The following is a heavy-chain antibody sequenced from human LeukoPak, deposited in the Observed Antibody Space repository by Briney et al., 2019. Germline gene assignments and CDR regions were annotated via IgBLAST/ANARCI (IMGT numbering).Heavy chain of an antibody. CDR1: GGSILTTNG. CDR3: TRESGAFSPFGF. CDR2: VHLIGPT. D-gene: IGHD1-26*01. Sequence: PSETLSLTCAVSGGSILTTNGWGWVRQPPGKGLEWIVEVHLIGPTNYNPSLQSRVNISIDKSKNQLSLELTSVTAADTAIYYCTRESGAFSPFGFWGQGTLVTVSS. V-gene: IGHV4-4*02. J-gene: IGHJ4*02.